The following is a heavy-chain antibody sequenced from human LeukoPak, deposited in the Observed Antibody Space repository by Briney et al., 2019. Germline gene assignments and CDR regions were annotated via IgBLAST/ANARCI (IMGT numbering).Heavy chain of an antibody. V-gene: IGHV4-34*01. Sequence: SETLSLTCAVYGGSFSGYYWSWIRQPPGKGLEWIGEINHSGSTNYNPSLKSRVTISVDTSKNQFSLKLSSVTDADTAVYYCAREIGYSKDRYWFDPWGKGTLVTVSS. CDR2: INHSGST. CDR1: GGSFSGYY. D-gene: IGHD6-13*01. CDR3: AREIGYSKDRYWFDP. J-gene: IGHJ5*02.